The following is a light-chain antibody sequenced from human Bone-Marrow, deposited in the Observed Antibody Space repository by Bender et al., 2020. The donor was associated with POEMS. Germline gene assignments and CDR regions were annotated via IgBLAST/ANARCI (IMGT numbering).Light chain of an antibody. CDR2: DDS. Sequence: SYVLTQPPSVSVAPGKTARITCGGNNIGSKSVHWYHQRPGQAPVLVVYDDSDRPSGIPERFSGSSSGATVTLTISGVQAEDEADYFCQSSDSRGPYPYVFGTGTKVTVL. CDR1: NIGSKS. CDR3: QSSDSRGPYPYV. V-gene: IGLV3-21*03. J-gene: IGLJ1*01.